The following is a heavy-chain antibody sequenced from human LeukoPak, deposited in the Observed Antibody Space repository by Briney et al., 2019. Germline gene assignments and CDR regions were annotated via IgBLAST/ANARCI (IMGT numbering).Heavy chain of an antibody. Sequence: GESLKISCKGSGYNFTNYWIGWVRQMPGKGLEWMGIIYPGDSDTRYSPSFRGQVTISADKSVSTAYLQWSSLKASDTAMYYCATAPELWGYCSSTNCLIDVGFDYWGQGTLVTVSS. CDR1: GYNFTNYW. D-gene: IGHD2-2*01. V-gene: IGHV5-51*01. CDR3: ATAPELWGYCSSTNCLIDVGFDY. CDR2: IYPGDSDT. J-gene: IGHJ4*02.